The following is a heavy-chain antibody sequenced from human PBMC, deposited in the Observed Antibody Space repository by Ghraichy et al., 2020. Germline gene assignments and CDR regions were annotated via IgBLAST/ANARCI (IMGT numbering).Heavy chain of an antibody. V-gene: IGHV3-7*01. J-gene: IGHJ4*02. CDR2: IKQDGSEK. CDR3: ARVGYYDSSGYLSMGYYFDY. CDR1: GFTFSSYW. Sequence: GGSLRLSCAASGFTFSSYWMSWVRQAPGKGLEWVANIKQDGSEKYYVDSVKGRFTISRDNAKNSLYLQMNSLRAEDTAVYYCARVGYYDSSGYLSMGYYFDYWGQGTLVTVSS. D-gene: IGHD3-22*01.